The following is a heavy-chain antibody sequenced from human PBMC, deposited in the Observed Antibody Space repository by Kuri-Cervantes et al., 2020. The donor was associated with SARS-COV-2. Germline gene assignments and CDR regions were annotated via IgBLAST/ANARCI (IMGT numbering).Heavy chain of an antibody. CDR2: VGPGGRST. V-gene: IGHV3-23*01. J-gene: IGHJ4*02. Sequence: GGSLRLSCAASGFTFSSYIMSWVRQAPGKGLEWVSAVGPGGRSTYYADSVKGRFTISRDNSKNTLFLQMNSLRAEDTAVYYCAKHLSGSLDYWGQGTLVTVSS. CDR3: AKHLSGSLDY. D-gene: IGHD1-26*01. CDR1: GFTFSSYI.